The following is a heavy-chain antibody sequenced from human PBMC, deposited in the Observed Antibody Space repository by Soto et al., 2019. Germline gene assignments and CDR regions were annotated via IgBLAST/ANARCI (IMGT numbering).Heavy chain of an antibody. CDR3: TRPLGRMTRMDAFDT. Sequence: PGGSLRLSCAVSGFTLSDSTIHWVRQASGKGLEWIGRSRSKANNYATAYAASVEDRFTIFRDDSKNTAYLQMNSLKTEDTAVYYCTRPLGRMTRMDAFDTWGQGTMVTVSS. D-gene: IGHD2-15*01. CDR1: GFTLSDST. CDR2: SRSKANNYAT. V-gene: IGHV3-73*01. J-gene: IGHJ3*02.